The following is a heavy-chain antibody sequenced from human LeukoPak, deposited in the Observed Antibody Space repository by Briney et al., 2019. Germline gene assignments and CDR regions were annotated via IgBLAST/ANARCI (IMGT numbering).Heavy chain of an antibody. V-gene: IGHV4-4*07. CDR2: IYTSGST. CDR3: ARDQGLERRDGYNPHY. CDR1: GGSISSYY. Sequence: PSETLSLTCTVSGGSISSYYWSWIRQPAGKGLEWIGRIYTSGSTNYNPSLKSRVTMSVDTSKNQFSLKLSSVTAADTAVYYCARDQGLERRDGYNPHYWGQGTLVTVSS. J-gene: IGHJ4*02. D-gene: IGHD5-24*01.